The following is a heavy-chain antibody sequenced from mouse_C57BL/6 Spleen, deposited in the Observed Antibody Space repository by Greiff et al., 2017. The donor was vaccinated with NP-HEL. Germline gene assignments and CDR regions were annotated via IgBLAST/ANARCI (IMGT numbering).Heavy chain of an antibody. Sequence: VQLQQSGPELVKPGASVKISCKASGYAFSSSWMNWVKQRPGKGLEWIGRIYPGDGDTNYNGKFKGTATLTADKSSSPAYMQLSSLTSEDSAVYFCARWVYGISNPLAYWGQGTLVTVSA. CDR1: GYAFSSSW. J-gene: IGHJ3*01. D-gene: IGHD1-1*01. CDR2: IYPGDGDT. CDR3: ARWVYGISNPLAY. V-gene: IGHV1-82*01.